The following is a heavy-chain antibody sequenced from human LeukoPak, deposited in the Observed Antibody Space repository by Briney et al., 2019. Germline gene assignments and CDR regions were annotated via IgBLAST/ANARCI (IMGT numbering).Heavy chain of an antibody. J-gene: IGHJ6*03. CDR2: ISSSTSSI. Sequence: GGSLRLSCTASEFTFITDTMYCVRQAPGKGLEWVSSISSSTSSIYYADSLKGRFTISRDNAKSSLYLQMYSLRAEDTAVYYCARGRAGKTMDVCGKPTKVTVSS. V-gene: IGHV3-21*01. CDR3: ARGRAGKTMDV. CDR1: EFTFITDT.